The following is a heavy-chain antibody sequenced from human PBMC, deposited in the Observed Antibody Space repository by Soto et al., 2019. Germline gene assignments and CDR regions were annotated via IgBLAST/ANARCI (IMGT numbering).Heavy chain of an antibody. CDR3: AREYGDYGDRYYFDY. J-gene: IGHJ4*02. CDR2: IYYSGST. CDR1: GGSISSGGYY. V-gene: IGHV4-31*03. D-gene: IGHD4-17*01. Sequence: QVQLQESGPGLVKPSQTLSLTCTVSGGSISSGGYYWSWIRQHPGKGLEWIGYIYYSGSTYYNPSLKSRVTIAVDTSKNQFARKLSSVTAADTAVYYCAREYGDYGDRYYFDYWGQGTLVTVSS.